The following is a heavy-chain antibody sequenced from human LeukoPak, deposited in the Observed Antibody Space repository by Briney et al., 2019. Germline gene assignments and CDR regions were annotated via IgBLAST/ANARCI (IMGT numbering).Heavy chain of an antibody. V-gene: IGHV3-21*01. CDR3: ARDGTPYYFDY. D-gene: IGHD1-14*01. Sequence: GGSLRLSCAASGFTFSSYSMNWVRQAPGKGLEWVSSISSSSYIYYADSVKGRFTISRDNAKNSLYLQMNSLRAEDTAVYYCARDGTPYYFDYWGQGTLVTVSS. J-gene: IGHJ4*02. CDR2: ISSSSYI. CDR1: GFTFSSYS.